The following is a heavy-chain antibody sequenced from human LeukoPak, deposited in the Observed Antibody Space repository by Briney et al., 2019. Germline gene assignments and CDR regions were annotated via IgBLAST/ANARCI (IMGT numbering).Heavy chain of an antibody. J-gene: IGHJ3*02. V-gene: IGHV3-7*01. Sequence: GGSLRLSCAVSGFTFSGYWMSWVRQAPGKGLGWVASIKQDGSEKYYVDSVKGRFTISRDNAKNSLYLQMNSLRAEDTAVYYCAREQVATMIVFDIWGQGTMVTVSS. CDR3: AREQVATMIVFDI. CDR1: GFTFSGYW. CDR2: IKQDGSEK. D-gene: IGHD5-12*01.